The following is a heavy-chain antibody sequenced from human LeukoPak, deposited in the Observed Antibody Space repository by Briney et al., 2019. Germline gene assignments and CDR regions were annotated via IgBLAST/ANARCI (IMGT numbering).Heavy chain of an antibody. V-gene: IGHV3-30-3*01. CDR2: ISYDGSNK. Sequence: GGSLRLSCAASGFTFSRYAMHWVRQAPGKGLEWVAVISYDGSNKYYADSVKGRFTISRDNSKNTLYLQMNSLRAEDTAVYYCARVNYWGQGTLVTVSS. CDR1: GFTFSRYA. CDR3: ARVNY. J-gene: IGHJ4*02.